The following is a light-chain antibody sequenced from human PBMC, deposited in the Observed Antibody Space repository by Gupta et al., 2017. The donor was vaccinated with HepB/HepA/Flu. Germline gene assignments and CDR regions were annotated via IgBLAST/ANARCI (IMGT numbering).Light chain of an antibody. V-gene: IGKV1-5*03. CDR3: LQYNTYPWT. CDR2: KAS. J-gene: IGKJ1*01. CDR1: QSISSW. Sequence: DIQMTQSPSTLSVSVGDRVTISCRASQSISSWLAWYQQKPGKAPKFLIYKASSLESGVPSRFSGGGSETXFTLTIXSLQPDDFASYYCLQYNTYPWTFGXGTKVEIK.